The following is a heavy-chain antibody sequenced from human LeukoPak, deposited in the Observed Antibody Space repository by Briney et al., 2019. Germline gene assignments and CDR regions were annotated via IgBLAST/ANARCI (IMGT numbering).Heavy chain of an antibody. D-gene: IGHD2-15*01. CDR1: GFYFATFG. Sequence: PGRSLRLSCSASGFYFATFGMHWVRQAPGKGLEWVAVIWFDGSHKYYADSVKGRFTISRDNSRNTLYLQMNSLRAEDTAVYYCAREDRGSFYFDYWGQGTLVTVSS. CDR3: AREDRGSFYFDY. J-gene: IGHJ4*02. CDR2: IWFDGSHK. V-gene: IGHV3-33*08.